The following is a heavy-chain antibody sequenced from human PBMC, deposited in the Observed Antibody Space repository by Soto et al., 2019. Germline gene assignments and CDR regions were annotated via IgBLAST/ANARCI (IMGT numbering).Heavy chain of an antibody. CDR1: GDTFSSYA. V-gene: IGHV1-69*13. J-gene: IGHJ3*02. Sequence: ASVKVSCKASGDTFSSYAISWVRQAPGQGLEWMGGIIPIFGTANYAQKFQGRVTITADASTSTAYMELSSLRSEDTAVYYCARDPDSSSWYAFDIWGQGTMGTVSS. D-gene: IGHD6-13*01. CDR2: IIPIFGTA. CDR3: ARDPDSSSWYAFDI.